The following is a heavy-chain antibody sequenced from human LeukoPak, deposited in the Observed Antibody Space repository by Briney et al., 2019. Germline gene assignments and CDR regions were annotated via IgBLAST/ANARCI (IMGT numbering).Heavy chain of an antibody. Sequence: PGGSLRLSCAASGFTVSSNYMTWVRQAPGKGLERVSVIYTGGTTYYADSVKGRFTISRDNSKNTLYLQMNSLRVEDTAVYYCARIQQQLVINAFDIWGQGTMVTVSS. CDR1: GFTVSSNY. D-gene: IGHD6-13*01. CDR2: IYTGGTT. J-gene: IGHJ3*02. V-gene: IGHV3-53*01. CDR3: ARIQQQLVINAFDI.